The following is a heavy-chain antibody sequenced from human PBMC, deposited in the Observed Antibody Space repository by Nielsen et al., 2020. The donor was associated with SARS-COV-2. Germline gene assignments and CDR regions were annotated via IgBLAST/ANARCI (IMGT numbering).Heavy chain of an antibody. V-gene: IGHV3-21*01. CDR2: ISSSSSYI. CDR3: AKLWFGELRKATGIDY. Sequence: GESLKISCAASGFTFSSYSMNWVRQAPGKGLEWVSSISSSSSYIYYADSVKGRFTISRDNAKNSLYLQMNSLRAEDTAVYYCAKLWFGELRKATGIDYWGQGTLVTVSS. D-gene: IGHD3-10*01. CDR1: GFTFSSYS. J-gene: IGHJ4*02.